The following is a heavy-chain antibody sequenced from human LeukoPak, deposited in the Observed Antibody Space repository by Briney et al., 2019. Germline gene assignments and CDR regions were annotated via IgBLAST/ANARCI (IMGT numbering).Heavy chain of an antibody. CDR1: GGSISSYS. J-gene: IGHJ4*02. V-gene: IGHV4-59*01. CDR2: VYHTGSS. Sequence: SETLSLTCTVSGGSISSYSWSWIRQPPGKGLEWIGYVYHTGSSYYNPSLKSRATTSIDMSKNQFSLQLTSMTAADTAVYYCAGYGSESYYKAFDFWGQGILVTVSS. CDR3: AGYGSESYYKAFDF. D-gene: IGHD3-10*01.